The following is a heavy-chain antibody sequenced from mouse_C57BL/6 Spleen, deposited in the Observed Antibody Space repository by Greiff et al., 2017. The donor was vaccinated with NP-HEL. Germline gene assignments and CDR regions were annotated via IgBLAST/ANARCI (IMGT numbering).Heavy chain of an antibody. CDR2: IYPRSGYT. CDR3: AGPVVPFDY. J-gene: IGHJ2*01. Sequence: QVQLQQSGAELARPGASVKLSCKASGYTFTSYGISWVKQRTGQGLEWIGEIYPRSGYTYYNEKFKGKATLTADKSSSTAYMELRSLTSEDAAVYFCAGPVVPFDYWGQGTTLTVSS. V-gene: IGHV1-81*01. D-gene: IGHD1-1*01. CDR1: GYTFTSYG.